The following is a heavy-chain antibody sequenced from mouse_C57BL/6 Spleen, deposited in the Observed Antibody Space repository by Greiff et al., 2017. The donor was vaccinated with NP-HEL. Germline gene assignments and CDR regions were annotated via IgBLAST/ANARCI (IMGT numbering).Heavy chain of an antibody. D-gene: IGHD4-1*01. CDR3: ARDRGTGTNYAMDY. V-gene: IGHV5-4*01. J-gene: IGHJ4*01. CDR2: ISDGGSYT. Sequence: EVQRVESGGGLVKPGGSLKLSCAASGFTFSSYAMSWVRQTPEKRLEWVATISDGGSYTYYPDNVKGRFTISRDNAKNNLYLQMSHLKSEDTAMYYCARDRGTGTNYAMDYWGQGTSVTVSS. CDR1: GFTFSSYA.